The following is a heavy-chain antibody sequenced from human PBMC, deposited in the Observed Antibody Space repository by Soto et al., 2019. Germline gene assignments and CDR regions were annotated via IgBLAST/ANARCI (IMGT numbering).Heavy chain of an antibody. J-gene: IGHJ5*02. Sequence: EVQLVESGGGLVQPGGSLRLSCAASKFSFSGYWMHWVRQAPGKGLMWVSRVNPDGSTTTYADSVKGRFTISRDNAKNTVFLQMNSLRADDTAVYYCAKVASGSYDWFDPWGQGTLDTVSS. V-gene: IGHV3-74*01. D-gene: IGHD1-26*01. CDR1: KFSFSGYW. CDR2: VNPDGSTT. CDR3: AKVASGSYDWFDP.